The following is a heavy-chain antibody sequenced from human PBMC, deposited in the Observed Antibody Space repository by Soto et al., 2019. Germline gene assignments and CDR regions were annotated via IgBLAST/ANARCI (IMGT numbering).Heavy chain of an antibody. Sequence: QVQLVQSGDEVKKPGASVKVSCKASGYAFTNYGISWVRQAPGQGLHWMGWISGRNGNTLYAHNLRGRVTMTIDTSTSTAYMELRSLRFDDTAMYYCVRDWQLSPWGQGTLVTVSS. D-gene: IGHD1-1*01. J-gene: IGHJ5*02. V-gene: IGHV1-18*04. CDR2: ISGRNGNT. CDR1: GYAFTNYG. CDR3: VRDWQLSP.